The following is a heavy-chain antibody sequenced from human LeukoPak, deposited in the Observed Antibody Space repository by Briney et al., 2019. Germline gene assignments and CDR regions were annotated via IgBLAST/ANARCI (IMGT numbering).Heavy chain of an antibody. CDR2: ISYSGTT. V-gene: IGHV4-59*01. D-gene: IGHD3-16*01. CDR3: GRGGPGSRPFHY. Sequence: KPSETLSLTCTVSGGSMSTYFWSWIRQPPGKGPEWIGFISYSGTTNYNPSLKSRVTISVDTSKNQFSLKVNSMTAADTAVYYCGRGGPGSRPFHYGGKGTLVTVSS. J-gene: IGHJ4*02. CDR1: GGSMSTYF.